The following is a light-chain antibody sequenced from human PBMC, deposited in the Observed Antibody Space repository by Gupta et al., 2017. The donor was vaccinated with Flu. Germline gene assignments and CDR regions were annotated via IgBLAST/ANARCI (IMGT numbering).Light chain of an antibody. CDR2: GAS. CDR1: QSGSRKY. J-gene: IGKJ3*01. Sequence: LSLHTGGRDTTSGRARQSGSRKYLDWYQQKPGQAPELLIYGASYRAEGSRESSSGSGVGTDVTLTISRREPEDFEMYYCQQECGEHPGDTFGHGTKVDIK. V-gene: IGKV3-20*01. CDR3: QQECGEHPGDT.